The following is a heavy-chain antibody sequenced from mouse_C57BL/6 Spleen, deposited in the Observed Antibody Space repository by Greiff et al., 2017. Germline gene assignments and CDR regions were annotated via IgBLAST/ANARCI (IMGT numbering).Heavy chain of an antibody. J-gene: IGHJ2*01. CDR3: ARGYYDYAGDFDY. D-gene: IGHD2-4*01. CDR2: ISYDGSN. V-gene: IGHV3-6*01. Sequence: VQLKQSGPGLVKPSQSLSLTCSVTGYSITSGYYWNWIRQFPGNKLEWMGYISYDGSNNYNPSLKNRISITRDTSKNQFFLKLNSVTTEDTATYYCARGYYDYAGDFDYWGQGTTLTVSS. CDR1: GYSITSGYY.